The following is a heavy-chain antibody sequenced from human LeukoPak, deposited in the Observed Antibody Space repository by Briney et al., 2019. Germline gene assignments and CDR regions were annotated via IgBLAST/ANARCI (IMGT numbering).Heavy chain of an antibody. D-gene: IGHD6-13*01. CDR2: ISASGGST. Sequence: GGSLRLSCAASGFTFSSSAMSWVRQVPGKGLEWVSGISASGGSTSYADSVKGRFTISRDNAKNSLYLQMNSLRAEDTAVYYCARDSSSWYNHFDYWGQGTLVTVSS. V-gene: IGHV3-23*01. J-gene: IGHJ4*02. CDR3: ARDSSSWYNHFDY. CDR1: GFTFSSSA.